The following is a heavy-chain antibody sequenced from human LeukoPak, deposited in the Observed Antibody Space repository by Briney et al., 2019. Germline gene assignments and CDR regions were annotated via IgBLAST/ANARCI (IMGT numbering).Heavy chain of an antibody. Sequence: SVKVSCKASGGTFSSYAISWVRQAPGQGLEWMGRIIPILGMANYAQKFQGRVTITADKSTSTAYMELSSLRSEDTAVYYCARGGPTEDWFDPWGQGTLVTVSS. D-gene: IGHD1-26*01. V-gene: IGHV1-69*04. CDR1: GGTFSSYA. CDR3: ARGGPTEDWFDP. J-gene: IGHJ5*02. CDR2: IIPILGMA.